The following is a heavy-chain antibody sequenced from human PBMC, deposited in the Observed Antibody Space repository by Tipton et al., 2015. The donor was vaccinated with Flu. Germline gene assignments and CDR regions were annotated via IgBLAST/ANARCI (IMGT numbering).Heavy chain of an antibody. CDR3: APTIFAPGTPFDY. V-gene: IGHV3-48*04. Sequence: SLRLSCAASGFTFSSYSMNWVRQAPGKGLEWVSYISSSSSTIYYADSVKGRFTISRDNAKNSLYLQMNSLRAEDTAVYYCAPTIFAPGTPFDYWGQGTLVTVSS. D-gene: IGHD1-14*01. J-gene: IGHJ4*02. CDR1: GFTFSSYS. CDR2: ISSSSSTI.